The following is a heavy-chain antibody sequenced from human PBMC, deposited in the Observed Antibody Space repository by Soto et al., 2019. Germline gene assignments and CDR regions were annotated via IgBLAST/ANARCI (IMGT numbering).Heavy chain of an antibody. D-gene: IGHD6-19*01. CDR1: GFTFSSYG. J-gene: IGHJ5*02. CDR3: AREKRHSSGWYDWFDP. CDR2: IWYDGSNK. Sequence: GSLRLSCAASGFTFSSYGMHWVRQAPGKGLEWVAVIWYDGSNKYYADSVKGRFTISRDNSKNTLYLQMNSLRAEDTAVYYCAREKRHSSGWYDWFDPWGQGTLVTVSS. V-gene: IGHV3-33*01.